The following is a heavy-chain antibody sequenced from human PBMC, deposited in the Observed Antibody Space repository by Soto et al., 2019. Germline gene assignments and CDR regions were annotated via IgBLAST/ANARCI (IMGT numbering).Heavy chain of an antibody. V-gene: IGHV3-13*01. CDR1: GFTFSVYG. CDR2: IGTSGHA. Sequence: EVQLVESGGGLVQAGGSLRLSCAASGFTFSVYGMHWVRQAPGERLEWVSGIGTSGHAFYADSVKGRFTITREDAKNSVYLQMSSLRDGDTAVYYCARGGGFREQYSDASDMWGQGTMVTVSS. CDR3: ARGGGFREQYSDASDM. D-gene: IGHD3-10*01. J-gene: IGHJ3*02.